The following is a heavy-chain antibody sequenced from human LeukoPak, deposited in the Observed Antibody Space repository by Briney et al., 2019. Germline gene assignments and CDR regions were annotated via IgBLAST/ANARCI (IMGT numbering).Heavy chain of an antibody. Sequence: GESLKISCHGSGYRFPYYWIARVRPGPGKGMEWMGVIYPGDLRVRYNPSFQGQVTISVDKSINTAYLQWVSLRASDSAMYYCACRDLTSTWSFPWGQGTLVTVSS. CDR2: IYPGDLRV. CDR1: GYRFPYYW. D-gene: IGHD6-13*01. CDR3: ACRDLTSTWSFP. J-gene: IGHJ5*02. V-gene: IGHV5-51*01.